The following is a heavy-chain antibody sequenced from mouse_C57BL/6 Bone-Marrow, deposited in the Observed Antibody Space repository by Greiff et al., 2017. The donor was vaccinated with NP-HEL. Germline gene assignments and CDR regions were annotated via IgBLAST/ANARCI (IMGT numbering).Heavy chain of an antibody. CDR1: GFNIKDDY. J-gene: IGHJ3*01. CDR2: IDPENGDT. V-gene: IGHV14-4*01. Sequence: VQLQQSGAELVRPGASVKLSCTASGFNIKDDYMHWVKQRPEQGLEWIGWIDPENGDTEYASKFQGKATITADTSSNTAYLQLSSLTSEDTAVYYCTFYDYDVKFAYWGQGTLVTVSA. CDR3: TFYDYDVKFAY. D-gene: IGHD2-4*01.